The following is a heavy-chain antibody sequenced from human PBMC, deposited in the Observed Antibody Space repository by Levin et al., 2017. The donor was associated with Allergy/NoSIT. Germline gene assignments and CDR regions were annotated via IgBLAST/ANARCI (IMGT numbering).Heavy chain of an antibody. CDR1: GNTFTRYA. CDR2: INTNTGNP. CDR3: ARAPVPQNWFRDLLHAFDS. Sequence: ASVKVSCKASGNTFTRYAVNWVRQAPGQGLEWMGWINTNTGNPTYAQGFTGRFVFSLDTSVSTAYLQISSLKAEDTAVYYCARAPVPQNWFRDLLHAFDSWGQGTMVTVSS. J-gene: IGHJ3*02. D-gene: IGHD3-10*01. V-gene: IGHV7-4-1*02.